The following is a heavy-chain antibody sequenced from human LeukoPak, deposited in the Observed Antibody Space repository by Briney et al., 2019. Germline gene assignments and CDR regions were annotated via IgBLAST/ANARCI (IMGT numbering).Heavy chain of an antibody. J-gene: IGHJ4*02. V-gene: IGHV3-30*03. D-gene: IGHD1-14*01. Sequence: GGSLRLSCAASGFTFSSYGMHWVRQAPGKGLEWVAVISYDGSNKYYADSVKGRFTISRDSSKNTLFLQMNDLTVEDTAGYYCARRPGNWGQGILVTVSS. CDR2: ISYDGSNK. CDR1: GFTFSSYG. CDR3: ARRPGN.